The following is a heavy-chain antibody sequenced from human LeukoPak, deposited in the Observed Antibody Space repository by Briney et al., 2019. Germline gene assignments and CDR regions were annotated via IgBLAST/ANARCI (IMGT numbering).Heavy chain of an antibody. CDR1: GYSFTNYW. CDR2: IYPGDSHT. V-gene: IGHV5-51*01. CDR3: ARHRIAVAIDI. Sequence: GESLKISCKGSGYSFTNYWIGWVRQMPGKGLEWMGIIYPGDSHTRYSPSFQGQVTISADKSISTAYLQWSSLKASDTAMYYCARHRIAVAIDIWGQGTMVTVSS. J-gene: IGHJ3*02. D-gene: IGHD6-19*01.